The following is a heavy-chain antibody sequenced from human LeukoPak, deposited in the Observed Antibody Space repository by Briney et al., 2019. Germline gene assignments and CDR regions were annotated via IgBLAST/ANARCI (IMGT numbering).Heavy chain of an antibody. D-gene: IGHD3-22*01. V-gene: IGHV4-59*01. CDR2: IYDSGST. CDR3: ARQSISGSSLSYFDY. J-gene: IGHJ4*02. CDR1: GGSISSYY. Sequence: SETLSLTCTVSGGSISSYYWSWIRQHPGKGLEWIGNIYDSGSTNYNPSLKSRVTISVDTSKDQCSLKLSSVTAAGTAVYYCARQSISGSSLSYFDYWGQGTLVNVSS.